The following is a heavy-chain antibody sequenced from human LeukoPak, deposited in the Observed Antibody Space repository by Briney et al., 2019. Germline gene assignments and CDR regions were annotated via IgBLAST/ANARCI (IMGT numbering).Heavy chain of an antibody. CDR3: ARGYYDGSGYYVY. CDR2: ISPNNGNT. CDR1: GYTFTSYG. Sequence: GASVKVSCKASGYTFTSYGISWVRQAPGQGLEWMGWISPNNGNTNYAERLQGRVTMTTDTSTRTVYMELRSLGSGDTAVYYCARGYYDGSGYYVYWGQGTLVTVSS. V-gene: IGHV1-18*01. D-gene: IGHD3-22*01. J-gene: IGHJ4*02.